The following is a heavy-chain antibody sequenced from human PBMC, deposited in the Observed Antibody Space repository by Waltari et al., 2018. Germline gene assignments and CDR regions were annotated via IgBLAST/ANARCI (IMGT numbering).Heavy chain of an antibody. Sequence: EVQLVESGGGLVQPGGSLRLSCAASGFTFSDHYMDWVRQAPGKGLEWVGRTRNKANSYTTEYAASVKGRFTISRDESKNSLYLQMNSLKTEDTAVYYCARVIVGATDDYWGQGTLVTVSS. V-gene: IGHV3-72*01. CDR3: ARVIVGATDDY. CDR1: GFTFSDHY. CDR2: TRNKANSYTT. J-gene: IGHJ4*02. D-gene: IGHD1-26*01.